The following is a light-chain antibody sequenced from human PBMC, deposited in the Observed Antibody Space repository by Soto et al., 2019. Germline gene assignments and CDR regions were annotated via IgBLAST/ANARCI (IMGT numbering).Light chain of an antibody. Sequence: EIVLTQSPGTLSVSHGDRVTLSCRASQSVDINLAWYQQRAGQAPRLLVYGASTKATDMPGRFSGRGSGTEFTLTINNLQSEDSALYYCQQYSNWPTFGQGTRLEIK. CDR1: QSVDIN. CDR2: GAS. V-gene: IGKV3-15*01. J-gene: IGKJ5*01. CDR3: QQYSNWPT.